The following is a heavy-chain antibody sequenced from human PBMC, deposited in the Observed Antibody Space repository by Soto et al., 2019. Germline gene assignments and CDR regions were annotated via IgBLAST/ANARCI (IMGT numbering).Heavy chain of an antibody. CDR1: GGSISSGGYY. V-gene: IGHV4-31*03. CDR2: IYYTGTT. Sequence: SSETLSLTCTVSGGSISSGGYYWSWIRQHPGKGLEWIGYIYYTGTTYYNPSLEGRVAISLDTSKSQFSLKLTSVTAADAAVYYCARGITGTYFDSWGQGTLVTVSS. D-gene: IGHD1-7*01. J-gene: IGHJ4*02. CDR3: ARGITGTYFDS.